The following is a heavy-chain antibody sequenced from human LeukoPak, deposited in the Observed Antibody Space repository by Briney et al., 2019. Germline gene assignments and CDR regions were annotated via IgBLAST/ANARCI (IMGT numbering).Heavy chain of an antibody. CDR3: ARWRSGAGYDFWSAYRPHYYGMDV. Sequence: SETLYLTCAVYGGSFSGYYWSWIRQPPGKGLEWIGEINHSGSTNYNPSLKSRVTISVDTSKNQFSLKLSSVTAADTAVYYCARWRSGAGYDFWSAYRPHYYGMDVWGQGTTVTVSS. D-gene: IGHD3-3*01. CDR1: GGSFSGYY. V-gene: IGHV4-34*01. J-gene: IGHJ6*02. CDR2: INHSGST.